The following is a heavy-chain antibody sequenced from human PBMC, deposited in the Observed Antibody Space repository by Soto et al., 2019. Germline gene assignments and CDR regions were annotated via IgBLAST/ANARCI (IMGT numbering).Heavy chain of an antibody. V-gene: IGHV1-69*01. J-gene: IGHJ5*02. CDR1: GGTFSSYA. D-gene: IGHD6-6*01. CDR2: IIPIVGTA. Sequence: QVQLVQSGAEVKKPGSSVKVSCKASGGTFSSYAISWVRQAPGQGLEWMGGIIPIVGTANYAQKFQDRVTLTAVESTSTDYREWSSLRSEDTAVYYCAYYSSSSVDGVDRWGEGTLVSVSS. CDR3: AYYSSSSVDGVDR.